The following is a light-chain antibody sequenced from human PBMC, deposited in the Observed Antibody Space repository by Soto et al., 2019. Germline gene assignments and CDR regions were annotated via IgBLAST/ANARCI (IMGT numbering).Light chain of an antibody. Sequence: QSVLTQSPSASASLGASVKLTCTLSSGHSSYAIAWHQQQPEKGPRYLMKLNSDGSHSKGDGIPDRFSGSSSGAERYLTISSPQSEDEADYYCQTWGTGIRVFGGGTKHPVL. CDR2: LNSDGSH. V-gene: IGLV4-69*01. CDR3: QTWGTGIRV. CDR1: SGHSSYA. J-gene: IGLJ2*01.